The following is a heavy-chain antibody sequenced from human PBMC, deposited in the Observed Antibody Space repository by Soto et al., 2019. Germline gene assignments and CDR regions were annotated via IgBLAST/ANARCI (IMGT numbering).Heavy chain of an antibody. CDR2: ITGSGGRT. CDR3: AKEVVPAALYGMDV. CDR1: GFTFRSHA. J-gene: IGHJ6*02. Sequence: GGSLRLSCAASGFTFRSHAMNWVRQAPGKGLEWVSGITGSGGRTYYVDSVKGRFTISRDNSKNTLSLQMNSLRAEDTAVYYCAKEVVPAALYGMDVWGQGTTVTVSS. V-gene: IGHV3-23*01. D-gene: IGHD2-15*01.